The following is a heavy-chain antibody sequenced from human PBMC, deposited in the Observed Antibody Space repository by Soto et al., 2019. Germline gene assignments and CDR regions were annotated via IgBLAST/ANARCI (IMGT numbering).Heavy chain of an antibody. V-gene: IGHV3-30-3*01. CDR1: GFTFSNYT. CDR3: ARDQGSYYAEFDY. Sequence: GGSLRLSCEASGFTFSNYTMHWFRQSPGRGLEWVSVVAFDGSNQFYADSVKGRFTISRDSSGNILYLQLSSLRIEDTAVYYCARDQGSYYAEFDYWGQGTLVTVSS. D-gene: IGHD1-26*01. CDR2: VAFDGSNQ. J-gene: IGHJ4*02.